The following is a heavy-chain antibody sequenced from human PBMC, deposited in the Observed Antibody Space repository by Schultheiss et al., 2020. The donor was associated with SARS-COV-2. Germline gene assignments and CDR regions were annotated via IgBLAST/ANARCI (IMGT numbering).Heavy chain of an antibody. J-gene: IGHJ2*01. CDR1: GGSISSYY. V-gene: IGHV4-59*01. D-gene: IGHD4-23*01. CDR3: ARDRVPTVVKYFDL. Sequence: SQTLSLTCTVSGGSISSYYWSWIRQPPGKGLEWIGYIYYSGSTNYNPSLKSRVTISVDTSKNQFSLKLSSVTAADTAVYYCARDRVPTVVKYFDLWGRGTLVTVSS. CDR2: IYYSGST.